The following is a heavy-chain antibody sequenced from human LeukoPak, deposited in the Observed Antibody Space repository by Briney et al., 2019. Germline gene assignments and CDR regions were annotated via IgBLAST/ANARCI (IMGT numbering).Heavy chain of an antibody. CDR3: GRGHPPNLAV. V-gene: IGHV4-59*01. CDR2: AYHNGNT. J-gene: IGHJ6*02. Sequence: SETLSLTCTISGGSIGTDHWTWIRQPPGKGLDWIGYAYHNGNTNYNPSLNSRVTISVDTSNNQFSLRLTSVTTADTAVYYCGRGHPPNLAVGGQGTTATVPS. CDR1: GGSIGTDH.